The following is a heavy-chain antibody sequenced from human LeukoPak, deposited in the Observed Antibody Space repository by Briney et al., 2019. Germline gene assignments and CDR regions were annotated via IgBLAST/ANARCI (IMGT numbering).Heavy chain of an antibody. CDR1: GFSFSTYW. CDR2: IKQDGSEK. Sequence: GGSLRLSCAASGFSFSTYWMTWVRQAPGEGLEWVANIKQDGSEKSYVDSVKGRFTISRDNAKNSLYLQMNSLRAEDTAVYHCTRGSTYHYWWGQGTLVTVSS. J-gene: IGHJ4*02. V-gene: IGHV3-7*04. D-gene: IGHD3-16*01. CDR3: TRGSTYHYW.